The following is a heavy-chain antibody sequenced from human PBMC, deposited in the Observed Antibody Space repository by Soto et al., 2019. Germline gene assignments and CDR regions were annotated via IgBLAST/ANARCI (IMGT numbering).Heavy chain of an antibody. D-gene: IGHD2-2*01. CDR1: GYTFTGYY. CDR2: VNPNSGGT. J-gene: IGHJ4*02. Sequence: ASVKVSCKASGYTFTGYYIHWVRQAPGQVLEWMGWVNPNSGGTNYAQKFQGWVTMTRDTSISTAYMELSRLRSDDTAVYYCARDLGYCTTAGCYAFGSWGQGTLVTVSS. CDR3: ARDLGYCTTAGCYAFGS. V-gene: IGHV1-2*04.